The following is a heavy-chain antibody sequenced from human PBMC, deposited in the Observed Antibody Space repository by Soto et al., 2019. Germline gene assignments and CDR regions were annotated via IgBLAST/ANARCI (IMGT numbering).Heavy chain of an antibody. CDR2: IYYTGSP. J-gene: IGHJ6*02. D-gene: IGHD3-10*01. V-gene: IGHV4-30-4*01. CDR3: AREGLLWFGELPRPPATYYYGLDV. CDR1: GGSISSGDYY. Sequence: SETLSLTCTVSGGSISSGDYYWSWIRQPPGKGLEWIGYIYYTGSPYYNPSLKSRVTISVDTSKNQFSLKLSSVTAADTAVYYCAREGLLWFGELPRPPATYYYGLDVWGQGTTVT.